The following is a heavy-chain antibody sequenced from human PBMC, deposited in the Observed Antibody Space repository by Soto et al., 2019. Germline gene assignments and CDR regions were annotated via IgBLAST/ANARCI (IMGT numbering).Heavy chain of an antibody. Sequence: PGGSLRLSCAACGFTFNSYAMTWVRQAPGKGLEWVSAISGGGGSTYYEDSVRGRFAISRDNSKKTLYLQMNSLRAEATPVSYCAKDRAIFGEVDGWGQGTTVIVSS. V-gene: IGHV3-23*01. D-gene: IGHD3-3*01. CDR3: AKDRAIFGEVDG. CDR1: GFTFNSYA. J-gene: IGHJ6*02. CDR2: ISGGGGST.